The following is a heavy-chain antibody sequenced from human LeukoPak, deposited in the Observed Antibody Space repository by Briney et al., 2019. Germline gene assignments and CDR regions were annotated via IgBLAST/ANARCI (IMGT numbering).Heavy chain of an antibody. CDR1: GFTFSSYA. D-gene: IGHD6-19*01. Sequence: GGSLRLSCAASGFTFSSYAMSWVRQAPGKGLEWVSAISGSGGSTYYADSVKGRFTISRDNSKHTLYLQMNSLRAEDTAVYYCAKAAVAGSYYYYYYMDVWGKGTTVTVSS. CDR3: AKAAVAGSYYYYYYMDV. J-gene: IGHJ6*03. CDR2: ISGSGGST. V-gene: IGHV3-23*01.